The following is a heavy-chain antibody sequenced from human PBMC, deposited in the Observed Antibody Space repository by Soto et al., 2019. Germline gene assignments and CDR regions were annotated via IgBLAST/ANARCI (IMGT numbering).Heavy chain of an antibody. D-gene: IGHD2-21*01. Sequence: QLQLQESGPGLVKPSETLSLTCTVSGGSISSSSYYWGWIRQPPGKGLEWIGSIYYSGSTYYNPSLKSRVTMPVDTYENQFSLKLSSVIAADTAVYYCARRVILRPAAYSFDYWGQGTLVTVSS. V-gene: IGHV4-39*01. CDR3: ARRVILRPAAYSFDY. J-gene: IGHJ4*02. CDR2: IYYSGST. CDR1: GGSISSSSYY.